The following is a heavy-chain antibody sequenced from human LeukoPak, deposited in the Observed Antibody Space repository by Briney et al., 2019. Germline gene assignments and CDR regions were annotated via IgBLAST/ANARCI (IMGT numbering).Heavy chain of an antibody. CDR2: ICKSGGST. D-gene: IGHD3-22*01. Sequence: GGSLRLSCAASGFTFSSYAMSWVRQAPGRGLEWVSAICKSGGSTFYADSVRGRFTISRDNSKNTLYLQMNSLRAEDTAVYYCARRAGDYSHPYDYWGQGTLVTVSS. J-gene: IGHJ4*02. CDR1: GFTFSSYA. CDR3: ARRAGDYSHPYDY. V-gene: IGHV3-23*01.